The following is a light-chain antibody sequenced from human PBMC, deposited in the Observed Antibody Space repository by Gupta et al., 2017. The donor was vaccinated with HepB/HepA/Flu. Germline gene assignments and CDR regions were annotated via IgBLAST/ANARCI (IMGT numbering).Light chain of an antibody. CDR2: DNY. CDR3: GTWDDSLSAVV. J-gene: IGLJ2*01. V-gene: IGLV1-51*01. CDR1: SSNIGNNY. Sequence: QSVLTQPPSVSAAPGQRVTISCSGSSSNIGNNYVSWYQRLPGTAPKLLIYDNYHRPSGIPDRFSGSKSVTSATLGITGLQTGDEADYYCGTWDDSLSAVVFSGGTKLTVL.